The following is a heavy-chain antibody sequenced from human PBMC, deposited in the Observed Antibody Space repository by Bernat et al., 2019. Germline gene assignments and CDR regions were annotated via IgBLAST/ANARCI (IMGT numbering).Heavy chain of an antibody. CDR3: ARLVDACSGGSCRNYYYYMDV. V-gene: IGHV3-21*01. J-gene: IGHJ6*03. Sequence: VQLVESGGGLVKPGGSLRLSCAASGFTFSSYSMNWVRQAPGKGLEWVPSISSSSSYTNYADSVKGRFTISRDNAKNSLYLQMNSLRAEDTAVYYCARLVDACSGGSCRNYYYYMDVWGKGTTVTVSS. D-gene: IGHD2-15*01. CDR1: GFTFSSYS. CDR2: ISSSSSYT.